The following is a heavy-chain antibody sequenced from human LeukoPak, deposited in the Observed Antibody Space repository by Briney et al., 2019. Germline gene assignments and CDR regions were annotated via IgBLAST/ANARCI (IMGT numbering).Heavy chain of an antibody. V-gene: IGHV3-23*01. CDR3: AKDLTATTFSEYNWFDP. D-gene: IGHD2/OR15-2a*01. Sequence: GGSLRLSCAASGFTFSSYAMSWDRQAPGKGLEWVSAISGSGGSTYYADSVKGRFTISRDNSKNTLYLQMNSLRAEDTAVYYCAKDLTATTFSEYNWFDPWGQGTLVTVSS. CDR1: GFTFSSYA. J-gene: IGHJ5*02. CDR2: ISGSGGST.